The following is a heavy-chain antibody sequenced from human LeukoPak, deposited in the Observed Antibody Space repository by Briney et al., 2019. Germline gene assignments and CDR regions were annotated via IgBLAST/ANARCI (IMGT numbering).Heavy chain of an antibody. V-gene: IGHV3-33*01. Sequence: PGRSLRLSYAASGFTFSSYGMHWVRQAPGKGLEWVAVIWYDGSNKYYADSVKGRFTISRDNSKNTLYLQMNSLRAEDTAVYYCARDPQRFTMIVVVTPDYWGQGTLVTVSS. CDR1: GFTFSSYG. CDR3: ARDPQRFTMIVVVTPDY. J-gene: IGHJ4*02. D-gene: IGHD3-22*01. CDR2: IWYDGSNK.